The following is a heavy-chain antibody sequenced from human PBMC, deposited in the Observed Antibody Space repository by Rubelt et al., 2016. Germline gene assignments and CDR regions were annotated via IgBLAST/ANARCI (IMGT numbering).Heavy chain of an antibody. CDR2: IYYSGST. V-gene: IGHV4-59*01. Sequence: TVSGGSISGYFWSWIRQPPGKGLEWIGYIYYSGSTNYNSSLKSRVTISVDTSKSQFSLNLSSVTAADTAVYYCARVGDSGGGYGYTGLYYVDYWGQGTLVTVSS. D-gene: IGHD5-18*01. CDR3: ARVGDSGGGYGYTGLYYVDY. CDR1: GGSISGYF. J-gene: IGHJ4*02.